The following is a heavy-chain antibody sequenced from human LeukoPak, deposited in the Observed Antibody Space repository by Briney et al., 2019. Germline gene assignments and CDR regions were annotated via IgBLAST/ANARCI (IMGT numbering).Heavy chain of an antibody. J-gene: IGHJ2*01. D-gene: IGHD3-3*01. CDR1: GGSISSYY. CDR3: ARAGVVTNPNNYWYFDL. CDR2: IYFSGST. V-gene: IGHV4-59*01. Sequence: PSETLSLTCTVSGGSISSYYWRWIRQPAGKGMEWIGDIYFSGSTNYNPSLESRVTISVNTSKNQFSLRLSSVTAADTAVYYCARAGVVTNPNNYWYFDLWGRGTLVTVSS.